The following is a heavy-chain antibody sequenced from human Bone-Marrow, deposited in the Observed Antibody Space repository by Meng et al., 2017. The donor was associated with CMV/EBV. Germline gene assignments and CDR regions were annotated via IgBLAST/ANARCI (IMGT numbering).Heavy chain of an antibody. CDR1: GYTFTGYY. J-gene: IGHJ1*01. CDR3: ASSWIHSSSSRLQH. V-gene: IGHV1-2*02. Sequence: ASVKVSCKASGYTFTGYYMHWVRQAPGQGLEWMGWINPNSRGTNYAQKFQGRVTMTRDTSISTAYMELSRLRSDDTAVYYCASSWIHSSSSRLQHWGQGTLVTVSS. D-gene: IGHD6-6*01. CDR2: INPNSRGT.